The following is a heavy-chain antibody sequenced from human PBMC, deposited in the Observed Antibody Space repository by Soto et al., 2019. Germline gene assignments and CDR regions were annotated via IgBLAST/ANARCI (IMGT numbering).Heavy chain of an antibody. CDR1: DGSRSRGGCY. J-gene: IGHJ5*02. CDR2: IYHSGST. V-gene: IGHV4-30-2*01. Sequence: TLSLTCAVSDGSRSRGGCYRSWIQQPPGKGLEWIGYIYHSGSTYYNPSLKSRVTISVDRSKNQFSLKLSSVTAADTAVYYCARVAGYDDSIGYPIRCFDPLVKGSLVPVSS. D-gene: IGHD3-3*01. CDR3: ARVAGYDDSIGYPIRCFDP.